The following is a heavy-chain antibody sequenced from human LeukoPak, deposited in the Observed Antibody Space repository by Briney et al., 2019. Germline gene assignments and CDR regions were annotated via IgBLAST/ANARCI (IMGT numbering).Heavy chain of an antibody. CDR1: GFPFSGHS. CDR3: GRVIAGAIDY. D-gene: IGHD3-16*02. J-gene: IGHJ4*02. V-gene: IGHV3-7*02. Sequence: GGSLRLPCAASGFPFSGHSMTWVRRAPGKGLEWVANINLDGSERFYVDFVKGRITISRDNADNSMYLQMNSLRAEDTAVYYCGRVIAGAIDYWGQGTLVTVSS. CDR2: INLDGSER.